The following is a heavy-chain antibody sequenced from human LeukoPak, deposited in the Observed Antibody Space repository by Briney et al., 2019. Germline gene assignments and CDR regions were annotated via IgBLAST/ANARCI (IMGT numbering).Heavy chain of an antibody. CDR3: ARLYSSSSGLRASDY. CDR1: GFTFSSYE. Sequence: GGSLRLSCAASGFTFSSYEMNWVRQAPGKGLEWVSYISSSGSTIFSADSVKGRFTISRDNAKNSLYQQMNSLRAEDTAVYYCARLYSSSSGLRASDYWGQGTLVTVSS. CDR2: ISSSGSTI. J-gene: IGHJ4*02. V-gene: IGHV3-48*03. D-gene: IGHD6-6*01.